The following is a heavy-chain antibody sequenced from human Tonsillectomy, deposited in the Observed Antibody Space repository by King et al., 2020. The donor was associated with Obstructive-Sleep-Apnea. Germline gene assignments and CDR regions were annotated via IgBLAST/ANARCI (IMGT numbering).Heavy chain of an antibody. CDR2: IRDSGRNS. Sequence: VQLVESGGGLVQPGGSLRLSCVASRFTFSSYAMSWVRQAPGKGLEWVSGIRDSGRNSFYADSVKGRFTISRDNSKNTLYLQMNSLRAEDTAVYYCAKEIAAIGTPFFDSWGQGTLVTVSS. CDR3: AKEIAAIGTPFFDS. V-gene: IGHV3-23*04. J-gene: IGHJ4*02. D-gene: IGHD6-13*01. CDR1: RFTFSSYA.